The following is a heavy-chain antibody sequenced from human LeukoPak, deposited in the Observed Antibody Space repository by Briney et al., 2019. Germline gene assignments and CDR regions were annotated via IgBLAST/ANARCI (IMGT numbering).Heavy chain of an antibody. CDR1: GGSISSSNW. CDR2: IYHSGRT. J-gene: IGHJ3*02. Sequence: PSETLSLTCAVSGGSISSSNWWSWVRQPPGKGVEWIGEIYHSGRTNYNPSLKSRVTISVDKSKNQFSLKLSSVTAADTAVYYCARRGSTAMATYYYDSSGYPDAFDICGQGTMVTVSS. CDR3: ARRGSTAMATYYYDSSGYPDAFDI. V-gene: IGHV4-4*02. D-gene: IGHD3-22*01.